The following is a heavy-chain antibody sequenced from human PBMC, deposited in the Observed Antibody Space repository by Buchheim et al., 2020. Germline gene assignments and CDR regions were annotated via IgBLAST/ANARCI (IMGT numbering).Heavy chain of an antibody. J-gene: IGHJ3*01. Sequence: QVQLVESGGGVVQPGTSLRVSCVASGFTFSDHGIHWVRQAPGKGLEWLAIIWDDGSYKKYIDSVKGRFTISRDNSKKPVYLEMNNLRVEDTATHYCARDESYHGSGPFDVWGQGT. D-gene: IGHD3-10*01. CDR1: GFTFSDHG. CDR3: ARDESYHGSGPFDV. CDR2: IWDDGSYK. V-gene: IGHV3-33*01.